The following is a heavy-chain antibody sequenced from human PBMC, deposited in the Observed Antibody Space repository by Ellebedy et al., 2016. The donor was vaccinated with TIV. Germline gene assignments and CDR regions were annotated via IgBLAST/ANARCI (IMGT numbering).Heavy chain of an antibody. V-gene: IGHV3-23*01. CDR2: ITDSGGST. CDR1: GFTFSTYA. Sequence: GGSLRLSCAASGFTFSTYAMYWVRQAPGKGLEWVSGITDSGGSTYYADSVKGRFTVSRDNSKNTLYLQMNSLRAEDTAVYYCARAATYYGFWSGENWYFDLWGRGTLVTVSS. D-gene: IGHD3-3*01. CDR3: ARAATYYGFWSGENWYFDL. J-gene: IGHJ2*01.